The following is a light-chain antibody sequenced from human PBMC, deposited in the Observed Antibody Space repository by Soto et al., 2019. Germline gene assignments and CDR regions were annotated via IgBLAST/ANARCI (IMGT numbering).Light chain of an antibody. V-gene: IGLV1-47*01. J-gene: IGLJ1*01. CDR2: RNN. Sequence: QPVLTQPPSVSGAPGQRVTISCTGSSSNIGAGYDVHWYQQLPGIAPKLRIYRNNQRPSGVPDRFSGSKSGTSASLAISGLRSEEEADYYCAAGDDSLYVFGTGTKLTVL. CDR1: SSNIGAGYD. CDR3: AAGDDSLYV.